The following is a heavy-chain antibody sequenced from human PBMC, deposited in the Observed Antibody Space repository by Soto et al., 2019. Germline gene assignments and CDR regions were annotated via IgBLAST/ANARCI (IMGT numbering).Heavy chain of an antibody. D-gene: IGHD1-1*01. V-gene: IGHV1-2*02. CDR3: ARGGTTSLDY. CDR2: INPNSGGP. Sequence: ASVKVSCKASGYTFTSYYMHWVRQAPGQGLEWMGWINPNSGGPISAQKFQGRVTMTRDTSISTAYLELSRLRSDDTAVYYCARGGTTSLDYWGQGTQVTVSS. CDR1: GYTFTSYY. J-gene: IGHJ4*02.